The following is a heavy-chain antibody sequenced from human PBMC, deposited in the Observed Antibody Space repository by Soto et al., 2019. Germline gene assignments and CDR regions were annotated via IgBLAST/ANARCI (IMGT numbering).Heavy chain of an antibody. CDR2: IRSKAYGGTT. CDR1: GFTFGDYA. CDR3: TRGRSIPAPYGMDV. D-gene: IGHD2-2*01. V-gene: IGHV3-49*04. Sequence: GGSLRLSCTASGFTFGDYAMSWVRQAPGKGLEWVGFIRSKAYGGTTEYAASVKGRFTISRDDSKSIAYLQMNSLKTEDTAVYYCTRGRSIPAPYGMDVWGQGTTVT. J-gene: IGHJ6*02.